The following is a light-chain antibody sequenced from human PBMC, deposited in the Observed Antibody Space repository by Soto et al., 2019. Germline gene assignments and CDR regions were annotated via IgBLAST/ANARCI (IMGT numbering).Light chain of an antibody. J-gene: IGKJ4*01. V-gene: IGKV3-15*01. CDR1: QSVSSD. Sequence: ETVMTQSQATLSVSPGERATLSCRASQSVSSDLAWYQQKPGQAPRLLIYGASTRATGIPARFSGSGSGTEFTLTISSLQSEDFAVYYCQQYNKWPPLTFGGGTKVEIK. CDR3: QQYNKWPPLT. CDR2: GAS.